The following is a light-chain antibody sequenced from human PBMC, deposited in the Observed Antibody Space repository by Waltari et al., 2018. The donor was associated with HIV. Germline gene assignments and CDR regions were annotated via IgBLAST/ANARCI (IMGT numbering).Light chain of an antibody. CDR3: GTWDNSLSAGGV. CDR2: DKN. J-gene: IGLJ3*02. V-gene: IGLV1-51*01. Sequence: QSVLPQPPSVSAAPDRKVTLSCSGSNSNIGHNFVSWYQQLPETAPKLLMYDKNKRPSGIPDRFSGSKSGTSATLGITGLQPGDEADYYCGTWDNSLSAGGVFGGGTKVTVL. CDR1: NSNIGHNF.